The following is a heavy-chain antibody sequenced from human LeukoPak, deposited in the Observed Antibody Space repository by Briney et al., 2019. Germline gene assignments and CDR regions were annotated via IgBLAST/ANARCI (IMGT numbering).Heavy chain of an antibody. CDR2: IYYSGST. CDR1: GGSISSYY. CDR3: ARLGAIHDAFDI. J-gene: IGHJ3*02. D-gene: IGHD3-10*01. Sequence: KPSETLSLTCTVSGGSISSYYWSWIRQPPGKGLEWIGYIYYSGSTNYNPSLKSRVTISVDTSKNQFSLKLSSVTAADTAVYYCARLGAIHDAFDIWGQGTMVTVSS. V-gene: IGHV4-59*08.